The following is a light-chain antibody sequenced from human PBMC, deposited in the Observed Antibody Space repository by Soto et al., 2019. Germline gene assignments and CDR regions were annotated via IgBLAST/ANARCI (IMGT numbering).Light chain of an antibody. V-gene: IGKV1-39*01. CDR3: QQSYSTPYT. J-gene: IGKJ2*01. Sequence: DIQMTQSPSSLSASVGDRVTITFRASQNVNTYLNWCQQKPGKAPNLLIFAASSLQSGVPSRFSGSGSGTDFTLTISSLQPEDFATYYCQQSYSTPYTFGQGTKLE. CDR2: AAS. CDR1: QNVNTY.